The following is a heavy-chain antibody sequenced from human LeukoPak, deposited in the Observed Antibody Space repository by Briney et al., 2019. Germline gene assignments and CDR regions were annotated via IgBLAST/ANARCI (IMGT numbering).Heavy chain of an antibody. V-gene: IGHV3-7*01. Sequence: GGSLRLSCAASGFSISAYWMTWVRQAPGTGLEWVANINPAGSETYYVDPLKGRFSISRDNAKNLVYLQMNSLRAEDTAVYHCARFGYVAAVDVWGQGTPVTVSS. CDR2: INPAGSET. CDR3: ARFGYVAAVDV. CDR1: GFSISAYW. D-gene: IGHD2-15*01. J-gene: IGHJ4*02.